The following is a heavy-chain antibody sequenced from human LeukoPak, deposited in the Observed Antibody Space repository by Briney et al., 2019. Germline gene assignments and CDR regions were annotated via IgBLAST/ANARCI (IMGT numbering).Heavy chain of an antibody. Sequence: PSETLSLTCAVSGGSISSSNWWSWVRQPPGKGLEWIGEIYHSGSTNYSPSLKSRVTISVDKSKNQFSLKLSSVTAADTAVYYCARDREITMVRGVITHHNNWFDPWGQGTLVTVSS. J-gene: IGHJ5*02. CDR2: IYHSGST. CDR1: GGSISSSNW. CDR3: ARDREITMVRGVITHHNNWFDP. D-gene: IGHD3-10*01. V-gene: IGHV4-4*02.